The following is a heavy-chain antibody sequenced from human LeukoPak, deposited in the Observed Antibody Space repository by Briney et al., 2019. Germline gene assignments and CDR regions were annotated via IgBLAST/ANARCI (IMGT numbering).Heavy chain of an antibody. V-gene: IGHV3-30*18. Sequence: GRSLRLFCAASGFTFSTYCMHWVRQAPGKGLEWVTVISSNGKNIYYADSVKGRFTISRDNSKNTLYLQMNSLRVEDTAVYYCAKDADIGAAGYYFDNWGRGTLVTVSS. D-gene: IGHD6-13*01. CDR3: AKDADIGAAGYYFDN. J-gene: IGHJ4*02. CDR2: ISSNGKNI. CDR1: GFTFSTYC.